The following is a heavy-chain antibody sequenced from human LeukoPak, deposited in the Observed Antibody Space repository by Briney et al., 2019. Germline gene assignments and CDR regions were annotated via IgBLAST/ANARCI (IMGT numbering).Heavy chain of an antibody. CDR3: ARRLITMVRGVDAFDI. Sequence: GESLKISCKASGYTFTSYWIGWVRQMPGKGLEWMGIIYPGDSDTRYSPSFQGQVTISADKSISTAYLQWSSLKASDTAMYYCARRLITMVRGVDAFDIWGQGTMVTVSS. V-gene: IGHV5-51*01. J-gene: IGHJ3*02. D-gene: IGHD3-10*01. CDR1: GYTFTSYW. CDR2: IYPGDSDT.